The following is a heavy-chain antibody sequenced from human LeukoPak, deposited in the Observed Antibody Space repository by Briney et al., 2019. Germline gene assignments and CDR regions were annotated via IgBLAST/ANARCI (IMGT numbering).Heavy chain of an antibody. CDR3: ASGGIYYGAAFEF. CDR2: INWNGGSI. CDR1: GFTFDDYG. V-gene: IGHV3-20*04. D-gene: IGHD1-26*01. Sequence: PGGSLRLSCAGSGFTFDDYGMSWVRQAPGKGLEWVSGINWNGGSIGYADSVKGRFTISRDNAKNSLYLQMNSLRAEDTAFYYCASGGIYYGAAFEFWGQGALVTVSS. J-gene: IGHJ4*02.